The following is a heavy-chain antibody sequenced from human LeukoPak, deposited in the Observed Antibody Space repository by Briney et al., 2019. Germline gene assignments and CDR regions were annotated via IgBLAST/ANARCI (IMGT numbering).Heavy chain of an antibody. CDR3: TSSSGWYGSGDY. Sequence: GGSLRLSCTASGFTFGDYAMSWFRQAPGKGLEWVGFIRSKAYGGTTEYAASVKGRFTISRDDSKSIAYLQMNSMKTEDTAVYYCTSSSGWYGSGDYWGQGTLVTVSS. D-gene: IGHD6-19*01. CDR1: GFTFGDYA. CDR2: IRSKAYGGTT. J-gene: IGHJ4*02. V-gene: IGHV3-49*03.